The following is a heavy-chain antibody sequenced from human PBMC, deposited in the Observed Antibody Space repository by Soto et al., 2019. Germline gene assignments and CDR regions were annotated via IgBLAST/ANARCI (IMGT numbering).Heavy chain of an antibody. D-gene: IGHD3-9*01. CDR3: ARDVQFNYFANTYHYYGTDV. CDR1: GGTFSDHA. Sequence: SVKVSCKAFGGTFSDHAVSWVRQAPGQGLEWMGVINPFFKGTKYAQKFQGRLTITADDSTSTAYMDLYSLISEDTAVYYCARDVQFNYFANTYHYYGTDVWGQGTAVTVSS. V-gene: IGHV1-69*13. CDR2: INPFFKGT. J-gene: IGHJ6*02.